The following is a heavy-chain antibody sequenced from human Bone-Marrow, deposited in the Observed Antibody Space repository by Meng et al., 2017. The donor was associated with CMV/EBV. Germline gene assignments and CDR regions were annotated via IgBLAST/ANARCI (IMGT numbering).Heavy chain of an antibody. Sequence: ASVKVSCKASGYTFTSYGISWVRQAPGQGLEWMGWINPNSGGTNYAQKFQGRVTMTRDTSISTAYMELSRLRSDDTAVYYCARVLEYSSGSRWFDPWGQGTLVTISS. J-gene: IGHJ5*02. V-gene: IGHV1-2*02. CDR3: ARVLEYSSGSRWFDP. D-gene: IGHD6-19*01. CDR1: GYTFTSYG. CDR2: INPNSGGT.